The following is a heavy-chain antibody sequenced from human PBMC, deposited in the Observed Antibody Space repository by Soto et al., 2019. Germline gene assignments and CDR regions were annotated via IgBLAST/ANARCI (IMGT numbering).Heavy chain of an antibody. CDR1: GFTFSTYS. J-gene: IGHJ3*02. CDR2: ISSSSSYI. CDR3: ARAQGSGYPGDGSFDI. Sequence: EVQLVESGGGLVKPGGSLRLSCAASGFTFSTYSMNWVRQAPGKGLEWVSSISSSSSYIYYADSVKGRFTISRDNAKNSLYLQMNSLRAEDTAVYYCARAQGSGYPGDGSFDIWGQGTMLTVSS. D-gene: IGHD5-12*01. V-gene: IGHV3-21*01.